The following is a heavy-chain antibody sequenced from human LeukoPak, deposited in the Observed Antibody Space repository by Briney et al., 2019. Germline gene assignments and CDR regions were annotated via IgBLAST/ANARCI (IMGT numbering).Heavy chain of an antibody. CDR1: GFTFSSYA. D-gene: IGHD1/OR15-1a*01. Sequence: GALRLSCAASGFTFSSYAMHWVRQAPGKGLEWVANIKHDGSEKYYVDSVKGRFTISRDNAKDSLYLQMNSLRAEDTAVYYCAKGGEQVTWNFQNWGQGTLVTVSS. CDR2: IKHDGSEK. CDR3: AKGGEQVTWNFQN. V-gene: IGHV3-7*03. J-gene: IGHJ1*01.